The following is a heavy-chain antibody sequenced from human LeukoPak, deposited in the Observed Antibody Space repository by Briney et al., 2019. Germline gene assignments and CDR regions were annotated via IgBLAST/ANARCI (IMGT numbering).Heavy chain of an antibody. Sequence: GGSLRLSGAASGFTVSSHYMSWVRQAPGKGLEWVSVIYSGGSTYYADSVKGRFTISRDKSKNTLYLQMNSLRAEDTAVYYCAEARSRLAGFDDWGQGTLVTVSS. J-gene: IGHJ4*02. D-gene: IGHD6-19*01. CDR2: IYSGGST. V-gene: IGHV3-66*01. CDR3: AEARSRLAGFDD. CDR1: GFTVSSHY.